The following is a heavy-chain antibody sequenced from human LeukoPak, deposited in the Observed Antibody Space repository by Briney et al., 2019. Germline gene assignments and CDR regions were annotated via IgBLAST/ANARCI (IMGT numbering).Heavy chain of an antibody. J-gene: IGHJ4*02. CDR3: ARFCCGYYDSSGYADY. Sequence: GGSLRLSCAASGFTFSSYAMHWVRQAPGKGLEWVAVISYDGSNKYYADSVKGRFTISRDNSKNTLYLQMNSLRAEDTAVYYCARFCCGYYDSSGYADYWGQGTLVTVSS. CDR2: ISYDGSNK. V-gene: IGHV3-30-3*01. CDR1: GFTFSSYA. D-gene: IGHD3-22*01.